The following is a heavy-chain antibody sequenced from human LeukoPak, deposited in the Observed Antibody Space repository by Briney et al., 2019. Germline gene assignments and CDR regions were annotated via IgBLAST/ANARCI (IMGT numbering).Heavy chain of an antibody. Sequence: GGSLRLSCAASGFTFSSYVMHWVRQAPGKGLEWVSAISGSGGGTYYADSVKGRFTISRDNSKNTLYLQMNSLRAEDTAVYYCAKVGRGYSYGYVGGFFDYWGQGTLVTVSS. CDR3: AKVGRGYSYGYVGGFFDY. J-gene: IGHJ4*02. V-gene: IGHV3-23*01. D-gene: IGHD5-18*01. CDR1: GFTFSSYV. CDR2: ISGSGGGT.